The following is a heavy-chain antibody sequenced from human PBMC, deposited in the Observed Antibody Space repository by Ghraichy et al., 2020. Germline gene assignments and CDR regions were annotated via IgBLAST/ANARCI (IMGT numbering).Heavy chain of an antibody. CDR1: GFTFSTYA. D-gene: IGHD3-22*01. J-gene: IGHJ4*02. V-gene: IGHV3-30*04. CDR2: IANDGIKK. Sequence: GGSLRLSCTASGFTFSTYAMHWVRQAPGKGPEWVAGIANDGIKKKSADSVKGRVTISRDNSKNILYLQLDSLRTEDTAVYYCAKDRPYYDASGYYRDIGYFFDNWGQGTLVTISS. CDR3: AKDRPYYDASGYYRDIGYFFDN.